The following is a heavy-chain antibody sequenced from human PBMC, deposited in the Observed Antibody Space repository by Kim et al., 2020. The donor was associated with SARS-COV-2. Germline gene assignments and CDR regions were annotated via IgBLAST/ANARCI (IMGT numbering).Heavy chain of an antibody. D-gene: IGHD4-4*01. Sequence: SQTLSLTCAISGDSVSSKSAAWNWIRQSPSRGLEWLGRTYYRSKWYNDYAVSVKSRITINPDTSKNQFSLQLNSVTPEDTAVYFCARTATKNGGGTFDYWGQGALVTVSS. V-gene: IGHV6-1*01. J-gene: IGHJ4*02. CDR1: GDSVSSKSAA. CDR3: ARTATKNGGGTFDY. CDR2: TYYRSKWYN.